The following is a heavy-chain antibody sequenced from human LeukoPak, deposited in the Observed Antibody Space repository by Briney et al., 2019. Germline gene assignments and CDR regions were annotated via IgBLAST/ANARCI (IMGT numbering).Heavy chain of an antibody. V-gene: IGHV3-48*04. Sequence: GGSLRLSCAASGFTFSSYSMNWVRQAPGKGLEWVSYISSSSSTIYYADSVKGRFTISRDNAKNSLYLQMNSLRAEDTAVYYCARDSASKLLSLDYWGQGTLVTVSS. J-gene: IGHJ4*02. D-gene: IGHD2-2*01. CDR1: GFTFSSYS. CDR2: ISSSSSTI. CDR3: ARDSASKLLSLDY.